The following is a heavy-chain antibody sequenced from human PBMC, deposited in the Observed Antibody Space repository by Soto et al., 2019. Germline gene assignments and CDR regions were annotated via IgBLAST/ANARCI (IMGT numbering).Heavy chain of an antibody. CDR3: ASHTRYVDGDYTDEDAFDI. J-gene: IGHJ3*02. V-gene: IGHV1-8*01. CDR1: GYTFTSYD. D-gene: IGHD4-17*01. Sequence: ASVKVSCKASGYTFTSYDINWVRQATGQGLEWMGWMNPNSGNTGYAQKFQGRVTMTRNTSISTAYMELSSLRSEDTAVYYCASHTRYVDGDYTDEDAFDIWGQGTMVTVSS. CDR2: MNPNSGNT.